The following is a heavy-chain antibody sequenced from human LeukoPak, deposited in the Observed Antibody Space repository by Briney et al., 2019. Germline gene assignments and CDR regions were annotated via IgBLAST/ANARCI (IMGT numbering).Heavy chain of an antibody. CDR3: ARDLYYYDSSGYYGEDYFDY. CDR2: IYTSGST. D-gene: IGHD3-22*01. CDR1: GGSISSGSYY. J-gene: IGHJ4*02. Sequence: SQTLSLTCTVSGGSISSGSYYWSWIRQPAGKGLEWIGRIYTSGSTNYNPPLKSRVTISVDTSKNQFSLKLSSVTAADTAVYYCARDLYYYDSSGYYGEDYFDYWGQGTLVTVSS. V-gene: IGHV4-61*02.